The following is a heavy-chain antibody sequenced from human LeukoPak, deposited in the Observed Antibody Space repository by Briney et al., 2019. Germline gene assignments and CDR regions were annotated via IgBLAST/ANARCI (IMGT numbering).Heavy chain of an antibody. V-gene: IGHV3-48*03. CDR1: GFTFSSYE. D-gene: IGHD3/OR15-3a*01. Sequence: GGSLRLSCAASGFTFSSYEMNWVRQAPGKELEWVSYISSSGSTIYYADSVKGRFTISRDNAKNSLYLQMNSLRAEDTAVYYCARDVGRVWFFVYWGQGTLVTVSS. J-gene: IGHJ4*02. CDR2: ISSSGSTI. CDR3: ARDVGRVWFFVY.